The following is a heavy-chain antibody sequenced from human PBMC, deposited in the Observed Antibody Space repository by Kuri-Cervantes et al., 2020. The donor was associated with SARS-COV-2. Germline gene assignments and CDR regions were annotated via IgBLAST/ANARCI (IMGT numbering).Heavy chain of an antibody. CDR2: IYHSGST. D-gene: IGHD4-17*01. J-gene: IGHJ2*01. Sequence: SETLSLTCAVSGYSISSGYYWGWIRQPPGKGLEWFGSIYHSGSTYYNPSLKSRVTISVATSKNQFSLKLSSVTAADTAVYYFARGGGYYGDYSWYFDLWGRGTLVTVSS. V-gene: IGHV4-38-2*01. CDR1: GYSISSGYY. CDR3: ARGGGYYGDYSWYFDL.